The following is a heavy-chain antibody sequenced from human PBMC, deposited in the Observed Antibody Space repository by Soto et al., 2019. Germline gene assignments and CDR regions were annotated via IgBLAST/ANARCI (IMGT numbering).Heavy chain of an antibody. CDR3: VRNLASGGTYYFDY. Sequence: EVQLVESGGGLVEPGGSLRLSCAASGFTFSDHYMDWVRQAPGKGLEWIGGVRNKANSYTTEYAASVRGRFTVSRDDSNNSLYLQMNSLKTEDTAMYYCVRNLASGGTYYFDYWGQGTLVAVSS. CDR2: VRNKANSYTT. J-gene: IGHJ4*02. D-gene: IGHD2-15*01. CDR1: GFTFSDHY. V-gene: IGHV3-72*01.